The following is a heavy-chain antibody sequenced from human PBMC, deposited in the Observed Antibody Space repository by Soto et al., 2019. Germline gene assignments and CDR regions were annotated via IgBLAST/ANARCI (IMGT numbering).Heavy chain of an antibody. V-gene: IGHV3-30*18. Sequence: QVQLVESGGGVVQPGRSLRLSCAASGFTFSSYGMHWVRQAPGKGLEWVAVISYDGSNKYYADSVKGRFTISRDNSKSTLYLQMNSLRAEDTAVYYCAKEEEWLQFLGVFEYWGQGTLVTVSS. CDR2: ISYDGSNK. D-gene: IGHD5-12*01. CDR3: AKEEEWLQFLGVFEY. CDR1: GFTFSSYG. J-gene: IGHJ4*02.